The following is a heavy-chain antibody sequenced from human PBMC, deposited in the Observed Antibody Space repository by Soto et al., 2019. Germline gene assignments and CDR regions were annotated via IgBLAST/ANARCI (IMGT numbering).Heavy chain of an antibody. Sequence: SETLSLTCTVSGGSISSGGYYWSWIRQHPGKGLEWIGYIYYSGSTYYNPSLRSRVTISVDTSKNQFSLKLSSVTAADTAVYYCARGDRSVCWFDPWGQGTLVTVSS. CDR1: GGSISSGGYY. D-gene: IGHD2-15*01. J-gene: IGHJ5*02. CDR2: IYYSGST. CDR3: ARGDRSVCWFDP. V-gene: IGHV4-31*03.